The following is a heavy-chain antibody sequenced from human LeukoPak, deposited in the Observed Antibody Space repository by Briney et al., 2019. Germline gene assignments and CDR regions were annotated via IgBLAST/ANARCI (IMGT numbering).Heavy chain of an antibody. CDR1: GYTFTGYY. D-gene: IGHD1-26*01. J-gene: IGHJ4*02. V-gene: IGHV1-2*02. CDR3: ATGIVGATPFDY. CDR2: INPNSGGT. Sequence: ASVKVSCKASGYTFTGYYMHWVRQAPGQGLEWMGWINPNSGGTSYAQKFQGRVTMTRDTSISTAYMELSRLRSDDTAVYYCATGIVGATPFDYWGQGTLVTVSS.